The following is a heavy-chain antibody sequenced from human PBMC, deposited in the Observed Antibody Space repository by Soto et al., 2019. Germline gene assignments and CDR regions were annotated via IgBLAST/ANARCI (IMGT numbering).Heavy chain of an antibody. Sequence: PGGSLRLSCAASGFTFSSYAMHWVRQAPGKGLEWVAVISYDGSNKYYADSVKGRFTISRDNSKNTLYLQMNSLRAEDTALYYCARDFSVLGELSFFIDYWGQGTLVTVSS. CDR2: ISYDGSNK. D-gene: IGHD3-16*02. V-gene: IGHV3-30-3*01. J-gene: IGHJ4*02. CDR3: ARDFSVLGELSFFIDY. CDR1: GFTFSSYA.